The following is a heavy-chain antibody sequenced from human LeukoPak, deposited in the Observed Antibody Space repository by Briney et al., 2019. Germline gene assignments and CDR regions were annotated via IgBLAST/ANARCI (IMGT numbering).Heavy chain of an antibody. CDR3: ASPLSDY. Sequence: PGGSLRLSCAASGFAFTSYSMNWVRQAPGKGLEWVSSISGSSKHRYYADSVKGRFTISRDNAKSSLYLQMDSLRAEDTAVYYCASPLSDYWGQGTLVTVSS. J-gene: IGHJ4*02. D-gene: IGHD3-16*02. V-gene: IGHV3-21*01. CDR1: GFAFTSYS. CDR2: ISGSSKHR.